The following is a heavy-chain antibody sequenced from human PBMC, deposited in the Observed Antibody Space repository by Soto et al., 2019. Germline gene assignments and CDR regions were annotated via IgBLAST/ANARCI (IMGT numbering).Heavy chain of an antibody. Sequence: PGGSLRLSCAASGFTFSSYAMSWVRQAPGKGLEWVSAISGSGGSTYYADSVKGRFTISRDNSKNTLYLQMNSLRAEDTAVYHCAKDVTPLYCSSTSCYIPINYYYYGMDVWGQGTTVTVSS. V-gene: IGHV3-23*01. CDR2: ISGSGGST. J-gene: IGHJ6*02. CDR1: GFTFSSYA. CDR3: AKDVTPLYCSSTSCYIPINYYYYGMDV. D-gene: IGHD2-2*02.